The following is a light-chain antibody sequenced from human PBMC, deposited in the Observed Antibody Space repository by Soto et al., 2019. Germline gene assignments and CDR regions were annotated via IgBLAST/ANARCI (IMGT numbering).Light chain of an antibody. CDR3: QQYGSSPYT. Sequence: EIVLTQSPGTLSLSPGERATLSCGASQSVSFNYLAWYQQKVGLAPRLLIYDASRRATGTPDRFSGNGSGTDFTLTISRLEPEDFAVYVCQQYGSSPYTFGQGTNLEIK. CDR2: DAS. J-gene: IGKJ2*01. V-gene: IGKV3D-20*01. CDR1: QSVSFNY.